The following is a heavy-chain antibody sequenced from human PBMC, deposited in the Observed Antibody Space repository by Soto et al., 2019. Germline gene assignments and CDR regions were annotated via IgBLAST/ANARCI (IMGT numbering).Heavy chain of an antibody. CDR3: ARVGSGRPHAFDI. J-gene: IGHJ3*02. D-gene: IGHD3-10*01. CDR2: IYYSGST. CDR1: GGSISSGGYY. V-gene: IGHV4-31*03. Sequence: QVQLQESGPGLVKPSQTLSLTCTVSGGSISSGGYYWSWIRQHPGKGLEWIGYIYYSGSTYYNPSLKSRVXXSXDXXKNQFSLKLSSVTAADTAVYYCARVGSGRPHAFDIWGQGTMVTVSS.